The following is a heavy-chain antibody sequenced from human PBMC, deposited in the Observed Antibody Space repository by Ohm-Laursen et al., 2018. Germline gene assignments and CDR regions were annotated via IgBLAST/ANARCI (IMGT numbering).Heavy chain of an antibody. Sequence: GSLRLSCTASGFTFRSYAMTWVRQAPGKGLEWVATIGGSGETTYYVESVRGRFTISRDNSKNILYLHMKGLTVEDTALYYCVKQRCTSANCDRGWFDPWGQGTPVTVSS. V-gene: IGHV3-23*01. J-gene: IGHJ5*02. D-gene: IGHD2-2*01. CDR1: GFTFRSYA. CDR3: VKQRCTSANCDRGWFDP. CDR2: IGGSGETT.